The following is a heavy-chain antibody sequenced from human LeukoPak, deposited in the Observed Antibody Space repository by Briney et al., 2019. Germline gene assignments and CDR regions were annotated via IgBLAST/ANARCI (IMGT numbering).Heavy chain of an antibody. D-gene: IGHD3-22*01. CDR1: GFTFSDYY. Sequence: PGGSLRLSCAASGFTFSDYYMSWIRQAPGKGLEWVSYISSSGSTIYYADSVKGRFTISRDSAKNSLYLQMNSLRAEDTAVYYCARDPRYYYDSSGYTRGPYFDYWGQGTLVTVSS. J-gene: IGHJ4*02. CDR2: ISSSGSTI. CDR3: ARDPRYYYDSSGYTRGPYFDY. V-gene: IGHV3-11*01.